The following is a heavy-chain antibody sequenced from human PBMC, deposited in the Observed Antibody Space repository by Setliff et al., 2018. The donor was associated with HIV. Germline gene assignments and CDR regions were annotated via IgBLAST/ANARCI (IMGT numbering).Heavy chain of an antibody. D-gene: IGHD1-26*01. CDR2: ISGSGGST. Sequence: PGGSLRLSCAASGFTFSSYAMSWVRQAPGKGLEWVSAISGSGGSTYYADSVKGRFTISRDNSKDTVYLQMNSLRAEDTAVYYCAKKGTSGTYSYYFDYWGQGTLVTVSS. J-gene: IGHJ4*02. V-gene: IGHV3-23*01. CDR1: GFTFSSYA. CDR3: AKKGTSGTYSYYFDY.